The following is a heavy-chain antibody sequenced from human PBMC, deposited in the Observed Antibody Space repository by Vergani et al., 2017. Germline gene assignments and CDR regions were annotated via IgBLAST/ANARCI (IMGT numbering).Heavy chain of an antibody. Sequence: QVQLVESGGGVVQPGRSLRLSCAASGFTFSSYAMHWVRQAPGKGLEWVAVISYDGSNKYYADSVKGRFTISRDNSKNTLYLQINSLRAEDTAVYYCAKGIHYGAQYYYYGMDVWGQGTTVTVSS. D-gene: IGHD4-17*01. V-gene: IGHV3-30-3*01. CDR3: AKGIHYGAQYYYYGMDV. J-gene: IGHJ6*02. CDR2: ISYDGSNK. CDR1: GFTFSSYA.